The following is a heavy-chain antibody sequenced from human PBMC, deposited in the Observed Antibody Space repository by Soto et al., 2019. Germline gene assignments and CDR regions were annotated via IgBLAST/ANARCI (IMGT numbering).Heavy chain of an antibody. D-gene: IGHD5-12*01. CDR3: ASGYSGYDPHLEDYYGMDV. CDR2: IYYSGST. CDR1: GGSISSGDYY. V-gene: IGHV4-30-4*01. Sequence: SETLSLTCTVSGGSISSGDYYWSWIRQPPGKGLEWIGYIYYSGSTYYNPSLKSRVTISVDTSKNQFSLKLSSVTAADTAVYYCASGYSGYDPHLEDYYGMDVWGQGTTVTVSS. J-gene: IGHJ6*02.